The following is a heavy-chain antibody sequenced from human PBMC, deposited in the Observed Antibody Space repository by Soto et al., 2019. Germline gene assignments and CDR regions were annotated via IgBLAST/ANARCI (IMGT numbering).Heavy chain of an antibody. CDR1: GVTFSSYA. J-gene: IGHJ3*02. V-gene: IGHV1-69*13. CDR2: IIPIFGTA. Sequence: GASVKVSCKASGVTFSSYAISWVRQAPGQGLGWMGGIIPIFGTANYAQKFQGRVTITADESTSTAYMELSSLRSEDTAVYYCARDSTWGGATVAFDIWGQGTMVTVSS. CDR3: ARDSTWGGATVAFDI. D-gene: IGHD1-26*01.